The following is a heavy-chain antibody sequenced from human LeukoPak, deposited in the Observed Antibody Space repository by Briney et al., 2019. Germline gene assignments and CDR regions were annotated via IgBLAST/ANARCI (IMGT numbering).Heavy chain of an antibody. CDR3: AREGSASSDFWSGYWSSYYYYYMDV. Sequence: GGSLRLSCAASGFIFRGYDMHWVRQAPGKGLEWVTFIRSDSSKNYYADSVKGRFTVSRDNSKNTLYLQMNSLRAEDTAVYYCAREGSASSDFWSGYWSSYYYYYMDVWGKGTTVTVSS. CDR1: GFIFRGYD. D-gene: IGHD3-3*01. V-gene: IGHV3-30*02. J-gene: IGHJ6*03. CDR2: IRSDSSKN.